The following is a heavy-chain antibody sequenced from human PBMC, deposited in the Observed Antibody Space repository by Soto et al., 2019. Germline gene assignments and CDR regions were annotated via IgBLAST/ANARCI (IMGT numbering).Heavy chain of an antibody. D-gene: IGHD6-13*01. Sequence: QVQLQESGPGLVKPSDTLSLTCTVSGDSISRYYWSWIRQPPGKGLEWIGYIFYSGSTNYNPSLKSRVTISVDTSKNQCSLKLRSVTAADTAVYYCARHRSSDSSWYYWGQGILVTVSS. CDR1: GDSISRYY. J-gene: IGHJ4*02. CDR3: ARHRSSDSSWYY. V-gene: IGHV4-59*07. CDR2: IFYSGST.